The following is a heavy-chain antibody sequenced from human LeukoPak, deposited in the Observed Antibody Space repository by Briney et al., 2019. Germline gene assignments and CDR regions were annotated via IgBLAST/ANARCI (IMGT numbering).Heavy chain of an antibody. Sequence: ASVKVSCKASGYTFTNYGISWVRQAPGQGLEWMGWISAYNGNTNYAQKLQGRVTMTRDTSISTAYMELSRLRSDDTAVYYCARSYYDILTGYSDFDYWGQGTLVTVSS. V-gene: IGHV1-18*01. CDR1: GYTFTNYG. CDR3: ARSYYDILTGYSDFDY. D-gene: IGHD3-9*01. J-gene: IGHJ4*02. CDR2: ISAYNGNT.